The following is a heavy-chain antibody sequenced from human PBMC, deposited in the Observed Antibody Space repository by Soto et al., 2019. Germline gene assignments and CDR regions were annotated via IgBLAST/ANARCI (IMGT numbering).Heavy chain of an antibody. V-gene: IGHV1-2*02. J-gene: IGHJ6*02. D-gene: IGHD3-10*01. Sequence: QVQLVQSGAEVKKPGASVKVSCKASGYMFTGYYIQWVRQAPGQGLEWMGWINPNSGVTNFGQKFQGRVTMTRDMPSSTAFMELSSLRSDVTSVYYCAREVTMVRGARIYGMDVWGQGTTVTVSS. CDR3: AREVTMVRGARIYGMDV. CDR2: INPNSGVT. CDR1: GYMFTGYY.